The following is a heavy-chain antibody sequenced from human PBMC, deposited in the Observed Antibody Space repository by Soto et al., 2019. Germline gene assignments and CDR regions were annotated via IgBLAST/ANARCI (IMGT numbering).Heavy chain of an antibody. J-gene: IGHJ4*02. Sequence: QVQLQESGPGLVKTSETLSLTCTVSGGSISSYYWSWIRQPPGKGLEWIGYIYYSGGTNYNPSLKSRVTMSVDTSKNQFSLKLSSVTAADTAVYYCAIINIEYSSSHVVYWVQGTLVTVSS. CDR2: IYYSGGT. V-gene: IGHV4-59*01. CDR3: AIINIEYSSSHVVY. D-gene: IGHD6-6*01. CDR1: GGSISSYY.